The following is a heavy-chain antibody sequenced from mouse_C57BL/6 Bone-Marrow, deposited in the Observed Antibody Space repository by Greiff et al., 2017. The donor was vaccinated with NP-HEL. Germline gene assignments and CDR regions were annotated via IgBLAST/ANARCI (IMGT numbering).Heavy chain of an antibody. CDR3: TRSPYYYGSSPNYAMDY. J-gene: IGHJ4*01. D-gene: IGHD1-1*01. Sequence: EVMLVESGEGLVKPGGSLKLSCAASGFTFSSYAMSWVRQTPEKRLEWVAYISSGGDYIYYADTVKGRFTISRDNARNTLYLQMSSLKSEDTAMYYCTRSPYYYGSSPNYAMDYWGQGTSVTVSS. CDR2: ISSGGDYI. CDR1: GFTFSSYA. V-gene: IGHV5-9-1*02.